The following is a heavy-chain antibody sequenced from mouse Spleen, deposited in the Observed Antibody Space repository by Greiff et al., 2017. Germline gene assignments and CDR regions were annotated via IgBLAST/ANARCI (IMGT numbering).Heavy chain of an antibody. D-gene: IGHD2-4*01. CDR3: ARRGTMITDAMDY. CDR1: GFTFSSYT. J-gene: IGHJ4*01. CDR2: ISSGGGNT. V-gene: IGHV5-9*04. Sequence: EVQLVESGGGLVKPGGSLKLSCAASGFTFSSYTMSWVRQTPAKRLEWVATISSGGGNTYYPDSVKGRFTISRDNARNTLYLQMSSLRSEDTAMYYCARRGTMITDAMDYWGQGTSVTVSS.